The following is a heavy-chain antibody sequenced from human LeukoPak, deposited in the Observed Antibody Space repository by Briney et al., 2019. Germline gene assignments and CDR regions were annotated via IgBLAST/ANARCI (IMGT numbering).Heavy chain of an antibody. Sequence: SETLSLTCTVSGGSISSSSHYWGWIRQPPGKGLEWIGSIYYSGSTYYNPSLKSRVTISVDTSKNQFSLKLSSVTAADTAVYYCARRGYSEFDYWGQGTLVTVSS. CDR2: IYYSGST. CDR1: GGSISSSSHY. V-gene: IGHV4-39*01. J-gene: IGHJ4*02. D-gene: IGHD6-25*01. CDR3: ARRGYSEFDY.